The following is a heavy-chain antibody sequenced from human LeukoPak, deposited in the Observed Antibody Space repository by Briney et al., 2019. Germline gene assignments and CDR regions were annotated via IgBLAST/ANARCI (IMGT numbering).Heavy chain of an antibody. V-gene: IGHV3-9*03. J-gene: IGHJ4*02. CDR3: AKDTQADYYDSSGYTDY. CDR2: ISWNSGRI. Sequence: GGSLRLSCAASGFTFDDYGMHWIRQAPGKGLEWVSGISWNSGRIGYAASVKGRFTISRDNAKNSLYLQMNSLRAEDMALYYCAKDTQADYYDSSGYTDYWGQGTLVTVS. D-gene: IGHD3-22*01. CDR1: GFTFDDYG.